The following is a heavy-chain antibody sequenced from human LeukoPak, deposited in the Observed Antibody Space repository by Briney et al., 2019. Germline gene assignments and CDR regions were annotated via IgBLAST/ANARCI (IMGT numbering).Heavy chain of an antibody. CDR1: GYTFTSYA. CDR3: ARLRCRGSYCAFDI. Sequence: ASVTVSFKASGYTFTSYAMNWVRQAPGQGLEWMGWINTNTGNPTYAQGFTGGFVFSLDTSVSTAYLQISSLKAEDTAVYYCARLRCRGSYCAFDIWGQGTMVTVSS. CDR2: INTNTGNP. J-gene: IGHJ3*02. V-gene: IGHV7-4-1*02. D-gene: IGHD3-10*01.